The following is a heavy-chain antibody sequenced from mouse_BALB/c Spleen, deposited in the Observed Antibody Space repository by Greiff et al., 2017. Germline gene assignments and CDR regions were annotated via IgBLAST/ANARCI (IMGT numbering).Heavy chain of an antibody. D-gene: IGHD4-1*01. J-gene: IGHJ4*01. V-gene: IGHV1S33*01. CDR3: ARQTGGYYAMDY. CDR1: GYTFTSYD. Sequence: SGPELVKPGALVKISCKASGYTFTSYDINWVKQRPGQGLEWIGWIYPGDGSTKYNEKFKGKATLTADKSSSTAYMQLSSLTSENSAVYFCARQTGGYYAMDYWGQGTSVTVSS. CDR2: IYPGDGST.